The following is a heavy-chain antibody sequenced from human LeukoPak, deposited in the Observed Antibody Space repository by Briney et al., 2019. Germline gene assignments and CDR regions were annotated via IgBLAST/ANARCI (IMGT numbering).Heavy chain of an antibody. CDR1: GYTFTGYY. V-gene: IGHV1-2*02. Sequence: ASVKVSCKASGYTFTGYYMHWVRQAPGQGLEWMGWINPNSGGTNYAQKFQGRVTMTRVTSISTAYMELSRLRSDDTAVYYCARPFWYSSGWDFDYWGQGTLVTVSS. J-gene: IGHJ4*02. D-gene: IGHD6-19*01. CDR2: INPNSGGT. CDR3: ARPFWYSSGWDFDY.